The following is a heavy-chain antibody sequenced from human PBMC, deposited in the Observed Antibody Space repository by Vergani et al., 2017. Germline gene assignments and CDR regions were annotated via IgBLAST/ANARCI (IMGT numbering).Heavy chain of an antibody. D-gene: IGHD3-16*01. J-gene: IGHJ4*02. CDR2: IQFDGSNQ. CDR1: GFTLSNYD. CDR3: AKLCRDWGIDY. Sequence: QVQLVESGGGVVQRGGSLRLSCATSGFTLSNYDMQWIRQGPGKGLEFVAFIQFDGSNQYYADSVKGRFTLSRDFSKNSLYLQMNSLRTDDAARYYCAKLCRDWGIDYWGKGTQVMVSS. V-gene: IGHV3-30*02.